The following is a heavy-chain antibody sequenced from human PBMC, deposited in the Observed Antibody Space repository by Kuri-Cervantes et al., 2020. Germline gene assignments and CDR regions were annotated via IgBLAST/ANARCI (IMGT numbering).Heavy chain of an antibody. CDR3: ARARYFGAPYSPRQAMANWFDP. V-gene: IGHV1-18*01. CDR1: GYTFTSYG. D-gene: IGHD3-9*01. J-gene: IGHJ5*02. CDR2: ISAYNAKT. Sequence: ASVKVSCKASGYTFTSYGISWVRQAPGQGLEWMGWISAYNAKTNYAQKLQGRVTMTTDTSTTTAYMELRSLRSDDTAVYYCARARYFGAPYSPRQAMANWFDPWGQGTLVTVSS.